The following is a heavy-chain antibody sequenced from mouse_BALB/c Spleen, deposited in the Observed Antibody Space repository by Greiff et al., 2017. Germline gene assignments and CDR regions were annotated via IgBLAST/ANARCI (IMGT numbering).Heavy chain of an antibody. J-gene: IGHJ4*01. Sequence: EVMLVESGGGLVKPGGSLKLSCAASGFAFSSYDMSWVRQTPEKRLEWVAYISSGGGSTYYPDTVKGRFTISRDNAKNTLYLQMSSLKSEDTAMYYCARHGDYDGYYAMDYWGQGTSVTVSS. CDR3: ARHGDYDGYYAMDY. CDR2: ISSGGGST. V-gene: IGHV5-12-1*01. D-gene: IGHD2-4*01. CDR1: GFAFSSYD.